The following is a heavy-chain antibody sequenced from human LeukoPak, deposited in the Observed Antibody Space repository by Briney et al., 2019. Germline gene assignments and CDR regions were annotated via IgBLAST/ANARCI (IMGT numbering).Heavy chain of an antibody. Sequence: GRSLRLSCAASGFAFRDYYMSWIRQAPGKGLEWLSYISSRGSTIYHADSVKGRFTISRDNSKNTLYLQMNSLRAEDTAIYYCAKDLSSSWYYFDYWGQGTLVTVSS. V-gene: IGHV3-11*01. J-gene: IGHJ4*02. CDR1: GFAFRDYY. D-gene: IGHD6-13*01. CDR2: ISSRGSTI. CDR3: AKDLSSSWYYFDY.